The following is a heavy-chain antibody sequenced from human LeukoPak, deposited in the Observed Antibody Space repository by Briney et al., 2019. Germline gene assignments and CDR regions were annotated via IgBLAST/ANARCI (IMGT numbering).Heavy chain of an antibody. V-gene: IGHV5-51*01. CDR3: ARPSGYYISGTYYYYFDS. CDR2: IYPGDSDT. Sequence: KCGESLKISCKGSGYSFTSYWIGWVRQMPGKGLEWMGIIYPGDSDTRYSPSFQGQVTISADKSISTAYLQWSSLKASDTAIYYCARPSGYYISGTYYYYFDSWGQGTLVTVSS. D-gene: IGHD3-10*01. CDR1: GYSFTSYW. J-gene: IGHJ4*02.